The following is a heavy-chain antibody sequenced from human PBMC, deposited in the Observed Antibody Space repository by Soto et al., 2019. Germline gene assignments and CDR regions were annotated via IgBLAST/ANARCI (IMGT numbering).Heavy chain of an antibody. J-gene: IGHJ3*02. CDR1: GFTFSSYA. Sequence: QVQLVESGGGVVQPGRSLRLSCAASGFTFSSYAMHWVRQTPGKGLEWVTFISYDGRNEYYADSVKGRFTISRDNSKNTLYLKINSLRAEDTAVDYCATEGPPRVGATAFDIWGQGTMVTVSS. D-gene: IGHD1-26*01. CDR2: ISYDGRNE. CDR3: ATEGPPRVGATAFDI. V-gene: IGHV3-30*04.